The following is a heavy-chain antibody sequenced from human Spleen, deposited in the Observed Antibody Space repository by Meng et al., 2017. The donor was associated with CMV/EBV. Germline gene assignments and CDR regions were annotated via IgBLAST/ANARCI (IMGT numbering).Heavy chain of an antibody. CDR2: INHSGST. J-gene: IGHJ4*02. Sequence: SETLSLTCAVYGGSFSGYYWSWIRQPPGKGLEWIGEINHSGSTNYNPSLKSRVTISVDTSKNQFSLKLSSVTAADTAVYYCARESAGTFDYWGQGALVTVSS. CDR3: ARESAGTFDY. V-gene: IGHV4-34*01. CDR1: GGSFSGYY. D-gene: IGHD6-13*01.